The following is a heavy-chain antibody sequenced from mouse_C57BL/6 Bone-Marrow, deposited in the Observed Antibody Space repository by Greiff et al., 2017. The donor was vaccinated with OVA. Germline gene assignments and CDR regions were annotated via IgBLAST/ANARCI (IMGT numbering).Heavy chain of an antibody. J-gene: IGHJ1*03. CDR1: GYAFSSSW. CDR2: IYPGDGDT. Sequence: VMLVESGPELVKPGASVKISCKASGYAFSSSWMNWVKQRPGKGLEWIGRIYPGDGDTNYNGKFKGKATLTADKSSSTAYMQLSSLTSEDSAVYFCARRLRPYWYFDVWGTGTTVTVSS. D-gene: IGHD1-1*01. V-gene: IGHV1-82*01. CDR3: ARRLRPYWYFDV.